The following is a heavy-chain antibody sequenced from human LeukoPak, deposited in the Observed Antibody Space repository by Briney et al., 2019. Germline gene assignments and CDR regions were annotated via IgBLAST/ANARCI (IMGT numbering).Heavy chain of an antibody. V-gene: IGHV1-18*01. J-gene: IGHJ6*03. CDR1: GYTFTSYA. Sequence: GASVKVSCKASGYTFTSYAMNWVRQAPGQGLAWMGWISAYNGNTNYAQKLQGRVTMTTDTSTSTAYMELRSLRSDDTAVYYCARALGVAVAGKNTVYYMDVWGKGTTVTVSS. CDR3: ARALGVAVAGKNTVYYMDV. CDR2: ISAYNGNT. D-gene: IGHD6-19*01.